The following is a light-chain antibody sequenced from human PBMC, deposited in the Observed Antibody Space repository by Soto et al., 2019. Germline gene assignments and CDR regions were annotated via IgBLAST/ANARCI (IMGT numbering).Light chain of an antibody. CDR1: QSVTTY. Sequence: EIVLTQSPDTLSLSPGERATLSCRASQSVTTYLAWYQHKPGQAPRLLIYDASNRATGIPARFSGSGSGTDFTLTISSLEPEDFAVYYCQQRSNWPPFTFGPGTKVDI. CDR2: DAS. V-gene: IGKV3-11*01. CDR3: QQRSNWPPFT. J-gene: IGKJ3*01.